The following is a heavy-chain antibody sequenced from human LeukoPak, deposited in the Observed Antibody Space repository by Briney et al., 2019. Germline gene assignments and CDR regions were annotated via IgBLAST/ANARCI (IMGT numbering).Heavy chain of an antibody. D-gene: IGHD3-22*01. V-gene: IGHV3-48*03. J-gene: IGHJ4*02. CDR2: ISSSGSTI. CDR1: GFTFSSYE. CDR3: AKDPDYYYDSSGGNFDY. Sequence: GGSLRLSCAASGFTFSSYEMNWVRQAPGKGLEWVSYISSSGSTIYYADSVKGRFTISRDNAKNSLYLQMNSLRAEDTALYYCAKDPDYYYDSSGGNFDYWGQGTPVTVSS.